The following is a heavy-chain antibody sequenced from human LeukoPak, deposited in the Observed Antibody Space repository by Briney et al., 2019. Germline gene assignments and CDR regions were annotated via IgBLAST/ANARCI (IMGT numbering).Heavy chain of an antibody. D-gene: IGHD1-26*01. CDR3: ARVFSGATGYYFDY. CDR2: ISAYNGNT. J-gene: IGHJ4*02. CDR1: GYTFTSYG. V-gene: IGHV1-18*01. Sequence: GASVKVSCKASGYTFTSYGISWVRQAPGQGPEWMGWISAYNGNTNYAQKLQGRVTMTTDTSTSTAYMELRSLRSDDTAVYYCARVFSGATGYYFDYWGQGTLVTVSS.